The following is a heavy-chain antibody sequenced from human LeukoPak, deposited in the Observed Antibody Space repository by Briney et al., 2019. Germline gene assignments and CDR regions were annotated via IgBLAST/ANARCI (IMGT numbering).Heavy chain of an antibody. V-gene: IGHV1-2*02. J-gene: IGHJ4*02. CDR1: GYTFTGYY. Sequence: ASVKVSCKAAGYTFTGYYMHWVRQAPGQGLEWMGWINPNSGGTNYAQKFQGRVTMTRDTSISTAYMELSRLRSDDTAVYYCARAWYSGSYPDYWGQGTLVTVSS. D-gene: IGHD1-26*01. CDR3: ARAWYSGSYPDY. CDR2: INPNSGGT.